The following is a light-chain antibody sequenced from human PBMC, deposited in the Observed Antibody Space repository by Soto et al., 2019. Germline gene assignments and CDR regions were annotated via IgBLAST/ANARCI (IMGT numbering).Light chain of an antibody. CDR3: QQFRTYLT. CDR1: QAISTN. CDR2: DAS. Sequence: AIRLTQSPSSLSASIGDRVTITCRASQAISTNLAWYQHKPGTVPKVLIYDASILESGVPSRFSGSGSGTDFTLIISSLQPEDLATYYCQQFRTYLTFGGGTKVEVQ. J-gene: IGKJ4*01. V-gene: IGKV1-13*02.